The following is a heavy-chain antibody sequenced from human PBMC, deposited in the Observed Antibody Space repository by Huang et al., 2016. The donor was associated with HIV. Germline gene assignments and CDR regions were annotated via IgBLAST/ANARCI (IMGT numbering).Heavy chain of an antibody. V-gene: IGHV1-8*01. CDR2: MNPNMGNT. Sequence: QVQLVQSGAEVKKPGASVKVSCKASGYPFTNYDINWVRQAPGQGLEGMGWMNPNMGNTGDARECRGRVTMTRSTSISTAYMELSRLGFEDTAVYYCATLPPVNYGRSGGRVRDYWGQGSLVTVSS. CDR1: GYPFTNYD. J-gene: IGHJ4*02. CDR3: ATLPPVNYGRSGGRVRDY. D-gene: IGHD2-15*01.